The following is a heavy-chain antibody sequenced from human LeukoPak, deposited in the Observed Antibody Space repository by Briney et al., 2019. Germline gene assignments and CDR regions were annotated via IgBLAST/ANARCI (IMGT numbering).Heavy chain of an antibody. CDR2: ISGSGGST. CDR1: GFTFSSYA. D-gene: IGHD3-10*02. Sequence: GGSLRLSCAASGFTFSSYAMSWVRQAPGKGLEWVSAISGSGGSTYYADSVKGRFTTSRDNAKNSLYLQMNSLRAEDTAVYYCAELGITMIGGVWGKGTTVTISS. CDR3: AELGITMIGGV. V-gene: IGHV3-23*01. J-gene: IGHJ6*04.